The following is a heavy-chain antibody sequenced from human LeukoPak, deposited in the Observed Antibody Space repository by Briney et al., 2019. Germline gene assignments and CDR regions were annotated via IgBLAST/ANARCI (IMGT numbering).Heavy chain of an antibody. Sequence: ASVKVSCKASGYTFTSYGISWVRQAPGQGLEWMGWISAYNGNTNYAQKLQGRVTMTTDTSTSTAYMELRSLRSDDTAVYYCARAVVPAAMAPNWFDPWGQGTLVTVSS. CDR3: ARAVVPAAMAPNWFDP. CDR1: GYTFTSYG. CDR2: ISAYNGNT. J-gene: IGHJ5*02. D-gene: IGHD2-2*01. V-gene: IGHV1-18*01.